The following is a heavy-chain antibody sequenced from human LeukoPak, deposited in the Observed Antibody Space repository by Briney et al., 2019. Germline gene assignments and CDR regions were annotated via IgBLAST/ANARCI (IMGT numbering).Heavy chain of an antibody. CDR1: GFTFSSYE. CDR3: AGDRMWDSSGYYLPGAFDI. V-gene: IGHV3-48*03. Sequence: LPGGSLRLSCAASGFTFSSYEMNWVRQAPGKGLEWVSYISSSGSTIYYADSVKGRFTISRDNAKNSLYLQMNSLRAEDTAVYYCAGDRMWDSSGYYLPGAFDIWGQGTMVTVSS. CDR2: ISSSGSTI. J-gene: IGHJ3*02. D-gene: IGHD3-22*01.